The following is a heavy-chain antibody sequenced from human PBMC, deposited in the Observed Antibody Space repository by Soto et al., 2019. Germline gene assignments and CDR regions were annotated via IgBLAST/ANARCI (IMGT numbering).Heavy chain of an antibody. D-gene: IGHD1-26*01. CDR3: ERDRGSYALDY. CDR2: ISANNGNT. J-gene: IGHJ4*02. Sequence: QVQLVQSGAEVKKPGASVKVSCKASGYTFTSYGISWVRQAPGQGLEWMGWISANNGNTNYAQKLQGRVTMTTDTTTSTADMELRSLRSDDKAVYYCERDRGSYALDYWGQGTLVTVSS. CDR1: GYTFTSYG. V-gene: IGHV1-18*01.